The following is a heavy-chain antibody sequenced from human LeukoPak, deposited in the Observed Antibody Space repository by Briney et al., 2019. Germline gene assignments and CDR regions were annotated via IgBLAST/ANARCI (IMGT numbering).Heavy chain of an antibody. CDR3: AFPPQSYSSGWYGAFDI. D-gene: IGHD6-19*01. CDR2: IRSDGSKK. V-gene: IGHV3-30*02. CDR1: GFIFTSYG. J-gene: IGHJ3*02. Sequence: GGSRRLSCAASGFIFTSYGMHWVRQAPGKGLEWVAFIRSDGSKKNYADSVKGRVTISRDNSKNTLYLQMDSLRVEDTAVYYCAFPPQSYSSGWYGAFDIWGQGTMVTVSS.